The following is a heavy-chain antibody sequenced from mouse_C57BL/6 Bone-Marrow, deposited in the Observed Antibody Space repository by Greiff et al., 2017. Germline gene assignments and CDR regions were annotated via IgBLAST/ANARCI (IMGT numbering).Heavy chain of an antibody. Sequence: EVKLMESGPELVKPGASVKIPCKASGYTFTDYNMDWVKQSHGKSLEWIGDINPNNGGTIYNQKFKGKATLTVDQSSSTAYMELRSLTSEDTAVYYCARATTVVATDAMDYWGQGTSVTVSS. V-gene: IGHV1-18*01. D-gene: IGHD1-1*01. CDR1: GYTFTDYN. CDR2: INPNNGGT. CDR3: ARATTVVATDAMDY. J-gene: IGHJ4*01.